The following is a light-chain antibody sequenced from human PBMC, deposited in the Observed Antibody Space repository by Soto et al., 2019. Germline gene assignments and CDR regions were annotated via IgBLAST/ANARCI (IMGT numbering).Light chain of an antibody. J-gene: IGLJ2*01. CDR2: DVT. CDR1: SSDVGSSNF. CDR3: CSYAGTFTPVV. Sequence: QSALTQPRSVSGSPGQSVAISCTGTSSDVGSSNFVSWYQQHPGKAPKLMIYDVTARPSGVPDRVSASTSGNTASLTISGLQAEDEADYYCCSYAGTFTPVVFGGGTKLTVL. V-gene: IGLV2-11*01.